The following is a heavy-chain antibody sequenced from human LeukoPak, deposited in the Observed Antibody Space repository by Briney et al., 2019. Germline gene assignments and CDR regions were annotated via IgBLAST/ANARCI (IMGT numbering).Heavy chain of an antibody. Sequence: PSETLSLTCTVSGYSISSGYYWGWIRQPPGKGLEWIGSIYHSGSTYYNPSLKSRVTISVDTSKNQFSLKLSSVTAADTAVYYCASLTARVITFGGVIVTHDYWGQGTLVTVSS. CDR1: GYSISSGYY. CDR3: ASLTARVITFGGVIVTHDY. CDR2: IYHSGST. J-gene: IGHJ4*02. V-gene: IGHV4-38-2*02. D-gene: IGHD3-16*02.